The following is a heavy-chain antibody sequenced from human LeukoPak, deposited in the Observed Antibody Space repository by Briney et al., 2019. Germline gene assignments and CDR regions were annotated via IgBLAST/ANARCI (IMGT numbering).Heavy chain of an antibody. Sequence: GGSLRLSCAASGFTFSNAWMSWVRQAPGKGLEWVGRIKSKTDGGTTDYAAPVKGRFTISRDDSKNTLYLQMNSLKTEDTAVYYCTTGFVVVPAAIAISDYWGQGTLVTVSS. CDR1: GFTFSNAW. V-gene: IGHV3-15*01. CDR3: TTGFVVVPAAIAISDY. D-gene: IGHD2-2*01. CDR2: IKSKTDGGTT. J-gene: IGHJ4*02.